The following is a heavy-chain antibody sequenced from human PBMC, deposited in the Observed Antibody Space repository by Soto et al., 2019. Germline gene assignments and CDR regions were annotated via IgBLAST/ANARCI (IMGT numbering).Heavy chain of an antibody. D-gene: IGHD1-20*01. CDR2: ITNYNGNT. CDR3: ARFSRGVYNTYSFHYGMDL. Sequence: GGSVKEYSKACGYGFISYGVSWVRQAPGQGADWMGWITNYNGNTKYAQDLRGRVTMTTDTSTSTAYMELRSLRSDDTAVYYCARFSRGVYNTYSFHYGMDLWGQGTPVTVSS. J-gene: IGHJ6*01. CDR1: GYGFISYG. V-gene: IGHV1-18*04.